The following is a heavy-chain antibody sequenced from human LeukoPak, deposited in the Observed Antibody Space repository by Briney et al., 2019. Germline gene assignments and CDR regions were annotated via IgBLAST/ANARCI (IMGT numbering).Heavy chain of an antibody. CDR3: ARVVPLRGAYDSSGYLDY. V-gene: IGHV1-69*04. D-gene: IGHD3-22*01. Sequence: GSSVKVSCKASGGTFSSYAISWVRQAPGQGLEWMGRIIPILGIANYAQKFQGRVTITADKSTSTAYMELSSLRSEDTAVYYCARVVPLRGAYDSSGYLDYWGQGTLVTVSS. CDR1: GGTFSSYA. J-gene: IGHJ4*02. CDR2: IIPILGIA.